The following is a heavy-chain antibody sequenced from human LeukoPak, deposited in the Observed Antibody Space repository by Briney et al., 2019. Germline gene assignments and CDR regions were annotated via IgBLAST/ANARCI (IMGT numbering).Heavy chain of an antibody. Sequence: ASVKVSCKASGYTFTSHYVHWVRQAPGQGLEWMGIIHPSGGTTSYARKFQGRVTLTRDMSTDTVHMELSTLRSEDTAVYYCARDRTTVTTQWDDAFDIWGQGTLVTVS. CDR2: IHPSGGTT. CDR1: GYTFTSHY. D-gene: IGHD4-17*01. CDR3: ARDRTTVTTQWDDAFDI. V-gene: IGHV1-46*01. J-gene: IGHJ3*02.